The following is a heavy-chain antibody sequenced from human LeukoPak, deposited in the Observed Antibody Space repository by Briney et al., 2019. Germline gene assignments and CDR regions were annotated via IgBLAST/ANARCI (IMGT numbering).Heavy chain of an antibody. D-gene: IGHD6-13*01. CDR2: IKQDGSEK. CDR1: GFTFSSYW. J-gene: IGHJ4*02. V-gene: IGHV3-7*04. CDR3: ARGTIAAAGYYYFDY. Sequence: GGSLRLSCAASGFTFSSYWMSWVRQAPGKGLECVANIKQDGSEKYYVDSVKGRFTISRDNAKNSLYLQMNSPRAEDTAVYYCARGTIAAAGYYYFDYWGQGTQVAVSS.